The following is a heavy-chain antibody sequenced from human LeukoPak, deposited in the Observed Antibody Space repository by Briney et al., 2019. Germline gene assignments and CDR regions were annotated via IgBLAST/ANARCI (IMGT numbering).Heavy chain of an antibody. V-gene: IGHV5-51*01. J-gene: IGHJ4*02. D-gene: IGHD6-13*01. CDR3: ARGSSSDY. CDR2: IFPGDSDT. CDR1: GYSFTNYW. Sequence: GESLKISRKVSGYSFTNYWIAWVRQMPGKGLEWLGIIFPGDSDTRYSPSFQGQVTISADNSISTAYLQWSSLKASDTAMYYCARGSSSDYWGQGTLVTVSS.